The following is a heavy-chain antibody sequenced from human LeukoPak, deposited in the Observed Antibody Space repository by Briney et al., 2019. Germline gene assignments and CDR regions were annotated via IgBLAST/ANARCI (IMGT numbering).Heavy chain of an antibody. J-gene: IGHJ4*02. CDR1: GGSISSYY. Sequence: PSETLSLTCTVSGGSISSYYWSWIRQSPGKGPQWIGYVSYSGSTNYNPSLKSRVTISIDTSNNQFSLKLSSVTAADTAVYYCARGRLWTWDYWGQGSLVTVSS. V-gene: IGHV4-59*08. D-gene: IGHD5-18*01. CDR3: ARGRLWTWDY. CDR2: VSYSGST.